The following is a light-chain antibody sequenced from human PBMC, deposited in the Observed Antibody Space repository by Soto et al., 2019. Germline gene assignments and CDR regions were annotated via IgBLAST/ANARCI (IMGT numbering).Light chain of an antibody. CDR2: DAS. Sequence: DIHFTQSPSFLSASVGYRSTITCRSSQGIDRWLGWYQQKPGRAPKVLIWDASTLQRGVPSRFSGSGSGTEFTLTISSLQPEDFATYYCQQYNGYSTWTFGQGTKVDIK. J-gene: IGKJ1*01. V-gene: IGKV1-5*01. CDR3: QQYNGYSTWT. CDR1: QGIDRW.